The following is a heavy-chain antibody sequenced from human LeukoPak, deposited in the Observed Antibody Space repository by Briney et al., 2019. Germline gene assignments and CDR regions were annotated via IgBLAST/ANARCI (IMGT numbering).Heavy chain of an antibody. CDR2: FSNGAT. CDR3: ARDSISRRFGY. D-gene: IGHD3-10*01. CDR1: GASISRRNY. V-gene: IGHV4-38-2*02. Sequence: PSETLSLTCAVSGASISRRNYWGWIRQPPGKGLEWIGTFSNGATYYTPSLKSRVTISIDTSRNELSLKLSSVTAADTAVYYCARDSISRRFGYWGQGTLVAVSS. J-gene: IGHJ4*02.